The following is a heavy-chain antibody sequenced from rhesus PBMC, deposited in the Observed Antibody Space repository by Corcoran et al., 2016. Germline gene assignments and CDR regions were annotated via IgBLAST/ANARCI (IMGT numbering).Heavy chain of an antibody. D-gene: IGHD4-23*01. V-gene: IGHV1S2*01. Sequence: QVQLVQSGAEVKKPGSSVKVSCKASGYTFTDYHMHWGRQAPRQGLEWMGWINPYNGNTKYAQKFQGRVTMTRDTSTSTAYMELSSLSSEDTAVYYCAREGVYTVTMFDYWGQGVLVTVSS. CDR3: AREGVYTVTMFDY. CDR1: GYTFTDYH. CDR2: INPYNGNT. J-gene: IGHJ4*01.